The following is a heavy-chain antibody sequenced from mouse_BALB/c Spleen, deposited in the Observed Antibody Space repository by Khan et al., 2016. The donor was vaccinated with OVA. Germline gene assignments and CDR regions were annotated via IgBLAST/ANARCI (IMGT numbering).Heavy chain of an antibody. Sequence: VQLQQSGPDLVKTGASVKISCKASGYSFTAYYMNWVKQSHGKSLEWIGRINPNTDNTNYNQKFKGKAILTVDTSSSTAYMELRSLTSEDSAVXFCARGYDFFAYWGQGTLVTVSA. CDR1: GYSFTAYY. CDR3: ARGYDFFAY. V-gene: IGHV1-26*01. J-gene: IGHJ3*01. D-gene: IGHD2-14*01. CDR2: INPNTDNT.